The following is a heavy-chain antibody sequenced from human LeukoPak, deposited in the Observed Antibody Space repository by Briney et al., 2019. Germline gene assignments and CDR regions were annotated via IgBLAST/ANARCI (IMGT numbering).Heavy chain of an antibody. Sequence: PSETLSLTCTVSSGSISSHYWSWIRQPPGKGLEWIGYIYYSGSTNYNPSLKSRVTISVDTSKNQFSLKLSSVTATDTAVYYCARDRDSGTCYYYYGLDVWGQGTPVTVSS. CDR3: ARDRDSGTCYYYYGLDV. D-gene: IGHD1-26*01. J-gene: IGHJ6*02. CDR2: IYYSGST. CDR1: SGSISSHY. V-gene: IGHV4-59*11.